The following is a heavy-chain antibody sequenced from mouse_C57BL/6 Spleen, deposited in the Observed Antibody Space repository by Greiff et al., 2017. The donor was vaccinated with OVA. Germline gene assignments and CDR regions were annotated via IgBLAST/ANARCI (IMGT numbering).Heavy chain of an antibody. Sequence: EVQLQQSGTVLARPGASVKMSCKTSGYTFTSYWMHWVKQRPGQGLEWIGAIYPGNSDTSYNQKFKGKAKLTAVTSASTAYMELSSLTNEDSAVYYCTRAVAPYWYFDVWCTGTTVTVSS. J-gene: IGHJ1*03. CDR3: TRAVAPYWYFDV. D-gene: IGHD1-1*01. CDR1: GYTFTSYW. CDR2: IYPGNSDT. V-gene: IGHV1-5*01.